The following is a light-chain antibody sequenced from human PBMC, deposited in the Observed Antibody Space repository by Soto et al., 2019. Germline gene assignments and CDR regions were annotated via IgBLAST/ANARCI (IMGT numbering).Light chain of an antibody. V-gene: IGKV3-20*01. CDR3: QQYSSSFT. Sequence: EIVLTQSPGTLSLSPGEGATLSCRASQSLTNNYLAWYQQSPGQAPRLLIYGAFTRASGIPDRFSGSGSGTDFTLSISRLEPEDFAVYYCQQYSSSFTFGPGTKVDIK. J-gene: IGKJ3*01. CDR2: GAF. CDR1: QSLTNNY.